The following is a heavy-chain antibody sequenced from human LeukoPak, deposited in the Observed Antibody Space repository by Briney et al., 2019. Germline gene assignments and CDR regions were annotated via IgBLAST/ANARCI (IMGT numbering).Heavy chain of an antibody. J-gene: IGHJ4*02. Sequence: GGSLRLSCEASGFTDSTNFMGWVRQAPGKGLEWVSIIHTGGATYYMESVKGRSSISRDNFKNTLYLQMNSPRAEDTAVYYCVRGRGSGWGQGTLVTVSS. CDR2: IHTGGAT. V-gene: IGHV3-53*01. CDR1: GFTDSTNF. CDR3: VRGRGSG. D-gene: IGHD2-15*01.